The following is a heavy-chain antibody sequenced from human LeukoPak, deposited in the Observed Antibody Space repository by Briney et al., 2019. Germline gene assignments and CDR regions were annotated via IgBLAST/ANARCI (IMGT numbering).Heavy chain of an antibody. V-gene: IGHV3-21*01. CDR2: ISSSTSYI. D-gene: IGHD4-17*01. Sequence: GGSLRLSCAASGFTFSSYSMNWIRQAPGKGLEWVSSISSSTSYIYYADSVKGRFTISKNNAKNSLYLQMNSLRAEDTAVYYCARAGGSTVTHSDYWGQGTLVTVSS. CDR3: ARAGGSTVTHSDY. CDR1: GFTFSSYS. J-gene: IGHJ4*02.